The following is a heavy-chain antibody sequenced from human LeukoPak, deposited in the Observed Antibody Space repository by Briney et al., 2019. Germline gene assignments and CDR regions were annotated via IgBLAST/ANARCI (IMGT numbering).Heavy chain of an antibody. CDR3: ARPLRIAAAGTFGY. D-gene: IGHD6-13*01. Sequence: SGTLSLTCAVYGGSFSGYYWSWIRQPPGKGLEWVGEINHSGSTNYNPSLKSRVTISVDTSKNQFSLKLSSVTAADTAVYYCARPLRIAAAGTFGYWGQGTLVTVSS. J-gene: IGHJ4*02. V-gene: IGHV4-34*01. CDR1: GGSFSGYY. CDR2: INHSGST.